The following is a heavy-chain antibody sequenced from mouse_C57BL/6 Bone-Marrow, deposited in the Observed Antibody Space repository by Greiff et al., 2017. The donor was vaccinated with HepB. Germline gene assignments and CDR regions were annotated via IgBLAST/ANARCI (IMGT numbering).Heavy chain of an antibody. CDR2: IRNRANNHAT. Sequence: EVQGVESGGGLVQPGGSMKLSCAASGFTFSDAWMDWVRQSPEKGLEWVAEIRNRANNHATYYAESVKGRFTISRDDSKSSVYLQMNSLRAEDTGIYYCLVNWDDAMDYWGQGTSVTVSS. J-gene: IGHJ4*01. V-gene: IGHV6-6*01. CDR3: LVNWDDAMDY. D-gene: IGHD4-1*01. CDR1: GFTFSDAW.